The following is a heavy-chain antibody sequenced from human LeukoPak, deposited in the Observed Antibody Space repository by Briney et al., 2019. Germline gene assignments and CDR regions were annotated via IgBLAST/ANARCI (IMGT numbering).Heavy chain of an antibody. CDR1: GYTLTGYY. V-gene: IGHV1-2*06. Sequence: GASVKVSCKASGYTLTGYYMHWVRQAPGQGLEWMGRINPNSGGTNYAQKFQGRVTMTRDTSISTAYMELSRLRSDDTAVYYCARRRKYCSSTSCYSADGFDYWGQGTLVTVSS. CDR3: ARRRKYCSSTSCYSADGFDY. J-gene: IGHJ4*02. D-gene: IGHD2-2*01. CDR2: INPNSGGT.